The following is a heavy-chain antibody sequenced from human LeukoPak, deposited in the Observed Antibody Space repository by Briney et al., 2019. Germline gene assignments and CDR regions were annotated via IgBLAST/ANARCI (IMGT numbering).Heavy chain of an antibody. Sequence: PSETLSLTCTVSGGSISSYYWSWIRQPPGKGLEWIGYIYYSGSTNYNPSLKSRVTISVDTSKNQFSLKLTSVTAADTAVYYCARVSWFPGTSYYYMDVWGKGTTVTVSS. D-gene: IGHD1-1*01. CDR2: IYYSGST. J-gene: IGHJ6*03. CDR1: GGSISSYY. CDR3: ARVSWFPGTSYYYMDV. V-gene: IGHV4-59*01.